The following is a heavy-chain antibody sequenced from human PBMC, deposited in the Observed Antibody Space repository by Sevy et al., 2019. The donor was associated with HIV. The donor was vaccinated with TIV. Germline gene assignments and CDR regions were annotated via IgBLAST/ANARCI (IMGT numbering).Heavy chain of an antibody. Sequence: SQTLSLTCAISGDSVSSIRTSWNWIRQSPSRGLEWLGRTYYRSKWYNDYATSVKSRITIDADTSKNQVSLQLNSVTPEDTAVYYCAERTNGVFYYGMDVWGQGTTVTVSS. J-gene: IGHJ6*02. V-gene: IGHV6-1*01. D-gene: IGHD2-8*01. CDR3: AERTNGVFYYGMDV. CDR1: GDSVSSIRTS. CDR2: TYYRSKWYN.